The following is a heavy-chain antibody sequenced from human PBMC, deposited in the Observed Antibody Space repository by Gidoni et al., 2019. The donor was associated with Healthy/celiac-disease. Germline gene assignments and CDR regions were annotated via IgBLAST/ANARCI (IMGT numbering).Heavy chain of an antibody. Sequence: EVQLAESGGGLVQPGRSLRPSCAASGFTSDDYAIHCVRQVPGKGLEWGSGISWNRGRIGYADSVKGRVTISRDNAKNSLDLQMNSLRAEDTALYYCTRGGGYYYFGMDVWGQGTTVTVSS. CDR2: ISWNRGRI. CDR1: GFTSDDYA. CDR3: TRGGGYYYFGMDV. J-gene: IGHJ6*02. D-gene: IGHD3-16*01. V-gene: IGHV3-9*02.